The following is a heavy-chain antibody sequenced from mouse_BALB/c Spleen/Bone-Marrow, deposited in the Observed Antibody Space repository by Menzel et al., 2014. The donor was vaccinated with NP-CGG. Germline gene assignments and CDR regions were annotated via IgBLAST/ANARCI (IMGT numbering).Heavy chain of an antibody. D-gene: IGHD2-14*01. V-gene: IGHV1S41*01. J-gene: IGHJ2*01. CDR3: AYYRYGVNY. CDR2: IAPGSGST. Sequence: DLVKPGASVKLSCKASGYTFTSYWINWIKQRPGQGLEWIGRIAPGSGSTYYNEMFKGKAILTVDTSSSTSFIQLSSMSSEDSAVYFCAYYRYGVNYWGQGTTLTVSS. CDR1: GYTFTSYW.